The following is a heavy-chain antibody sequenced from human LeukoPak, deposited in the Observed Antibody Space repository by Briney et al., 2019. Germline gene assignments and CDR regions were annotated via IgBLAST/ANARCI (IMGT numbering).Heavy chain of an antibody. V-gene: IGHV4-59*08. CDR3: ARHYGEGGRLFDWLFNF. CDR1: GGPISSHY. D-gene: IGHD3-9*01. CDR2: IYYSGST. Sequence: SETLSLTCTVSGGPISSHYWSWIRQPPGKGLEWIGYIYYSGSTNYNPSLKSRVTISVDTSKNQFSLKLRSVTAADTAVYYCARHYGEGGRLFDWLFNFWGRGTLVTVSS. J-gene: IGHJ4*02.